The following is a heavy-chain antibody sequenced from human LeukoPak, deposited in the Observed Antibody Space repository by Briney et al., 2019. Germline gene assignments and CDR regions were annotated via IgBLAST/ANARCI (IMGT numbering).Heavy chain of an antibody. CDR2: INDSGGNT. V-gene: IGHV3-23*01. CDR3: ATLVATTRFDY. CDR1: GFTFSSYT. Sequence: GESLRLSCAASGFTFSSYTMGWVRQAPGKGLEWVSEINDSGGNTYYARSVKGRFTISRDNAKNSLYLQMSSLRADDMAVYYCATLVATTRFDYWGQGTLVTVSS. J-gene: IGHJ4*02. D-gene: IGHD5-12*01.